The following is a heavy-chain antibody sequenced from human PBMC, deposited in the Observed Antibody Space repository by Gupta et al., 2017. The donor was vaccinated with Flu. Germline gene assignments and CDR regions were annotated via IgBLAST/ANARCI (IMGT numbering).Heavy chain of an antibody. CDR2: INPKSGET. J-gene: IGHJ4*02. V-gene: IGHV1-2*06. CDR3: ATGGFGVYCAKTSCAIDS. CDR1: GYTFTGYY. Sequence: QMQLAQSGAEVKKPGASVKVSCQASGYTFTGYYIHWVRQAPGQGLEWLGRINPKSGETKETQNFQGRVNMNRDTSSTTAYMELSRRKSDDTAVYYCATGGFGVYCAKTSCAIDSWGQGTLV. D-gene: IGHD4/OR15-4a*01.